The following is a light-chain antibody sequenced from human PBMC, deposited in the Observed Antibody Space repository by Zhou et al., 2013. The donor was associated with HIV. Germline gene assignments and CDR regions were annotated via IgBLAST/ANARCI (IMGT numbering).Light chain of an antibody. Sequence: EIVLTQSPGTLSLSPGERGTLSCRASQSGSSNFLAWYQQKPGQAPRLLIYGAVHRANGIPDRFSGSGSGTDFTLTISSLEPEDFAVYYCQQRRHWPITFGQGTRLEIK. V-gene: IGKV3D-20*02. CDR2: GAV. CDR3: QQRRHWPIT. J-gene: IGKJ5*01. CDR1: QSGSSNF.